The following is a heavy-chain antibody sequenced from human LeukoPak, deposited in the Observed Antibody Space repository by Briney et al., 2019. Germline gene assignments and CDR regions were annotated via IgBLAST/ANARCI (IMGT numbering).Heavy chain of an antibody. J-gene: IGHJ3*02. CDR3: ARGLVDAFDI. CDR1: GLTVSSNY. CDR2: IYSGGST. Sequence: GGSLRPSCAASGLTVSSNYMSWVRQAPGKGLEWVSVIYSGGSTYYAASVKGRFTISRDNSKNTLYLQMNSLRAEDTAVYYCARGLVDAFDIWGQGTMVTVSS. D-gene: IGHD6-19*01. V-gene: IGHV3-53*01.